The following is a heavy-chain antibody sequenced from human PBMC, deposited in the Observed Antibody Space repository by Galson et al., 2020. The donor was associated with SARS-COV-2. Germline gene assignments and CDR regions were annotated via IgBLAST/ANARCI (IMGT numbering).Heavy chain of an antibody. CDR1: GFTFSSYS. Sequence: GGSLRLSCAASGFTFSSYSMNRVRQAPGKGLEWVSSISSSSSYIYYADSVKGRFTISRDNAKNSLYLQMNSLRAEDTAVYYCARRFGYYDSSGYYYFKSYPYDDWGQGTLVTVSS. CDR3: ARRFGYYDSSGYYYFKSYPYDD. V-gene: IGHV3-21*01. D-gene: IGHD3-22*01. J-gene: IGHJ4*02. CDR2: ISSSSSYI.